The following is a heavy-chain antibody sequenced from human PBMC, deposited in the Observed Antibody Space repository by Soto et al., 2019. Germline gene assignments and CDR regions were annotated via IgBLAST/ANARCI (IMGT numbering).Heavy chain of an antibody. CDR2: INHSGST. CDR3: ATHWGVTYNWFDP. J-gene: IGHJ5*02. V-gene: IGHV4-34*01. CDR1: GGSFSGYY. Sequence: QVQLQQWGAGLLKPSETLSLTCAVYGGSFSGYYWSWIRQPPGKGLEWIGEINHSGSTNYNPSLKSRVTISVDPSKNQFSLELGSVTAADTAVYYCATHWGVTYNWFDPWGQGTLVTVSS. D-gene: IGHD7-27*01.